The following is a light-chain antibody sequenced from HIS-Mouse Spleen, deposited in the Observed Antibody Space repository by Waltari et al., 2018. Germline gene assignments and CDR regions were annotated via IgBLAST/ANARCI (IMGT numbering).Light chain of an antibody. J-gene: IGKJ2*01. CDR1: QSISSW. V-gene: IGKV1-5*03. CDR3: QQYNSYSPKYT. CDR2: KAS. Sequence: DIQMTQSPSTLSASVRDRVTITCRASQSISSWLALYQKKPAKAPTLLIYKASSLESGAPSRFSGSGSGTEFTLTISSLQPDDFATYYCQQYNSYSPKYTFGQGTKLEIK.